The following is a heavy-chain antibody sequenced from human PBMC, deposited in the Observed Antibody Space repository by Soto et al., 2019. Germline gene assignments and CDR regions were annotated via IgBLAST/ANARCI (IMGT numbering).Heavy chain of an antibody. CDR2: THYRSKWYN. CDR3: GRSVRGHVVKYFDY. V-gene: IGHV6-1*01. Sequence: SQTLSLTCAISGDTVSSNGAAWNWIRQSPSRGLEWLGRTHYRSKWYNDYAVSVKSRITINPDTSKNQFSLQLNSVTPEDTAVYYCGRSVRGHVVKYFDYWGQGTLVTVS. CDR1: GDTVSSNGAA. D-gene: IGHD3-10*01. J-gene: IGHJ4*02.